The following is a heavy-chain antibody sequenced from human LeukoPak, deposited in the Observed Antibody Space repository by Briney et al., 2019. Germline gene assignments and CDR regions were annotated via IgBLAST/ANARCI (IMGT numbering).Heavy chain of an antibody. Sequence: GGSLRLSCAASGFIFSSYAMSWVRRAPGKGLECVSAISGSGGSTYYADSVRGRFTISRDNSKNTLYLQMNSLRAEDTAVYYCASSSTYNWNDPGDYWGQGTLVTVSS. V-gene: IGHV3-23*01. CDR1: GFIFSSYA. J-gene: IGHJ4*02. D-gene: IGHD1-1*01. CDR3: ASSSTYNWNDPGDY. CDR2: ISGSGGST.